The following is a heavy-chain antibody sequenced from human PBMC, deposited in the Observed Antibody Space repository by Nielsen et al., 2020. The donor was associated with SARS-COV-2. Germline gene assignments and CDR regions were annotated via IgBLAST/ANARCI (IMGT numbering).Heavy chain of an antibody. CDR2: INPNSGGT. J-gene: IGHJ3*02. D-gene: IGHD3-3*01. CDR3: ATSYYDFWSGWSHDAFDI. CDR1: GYTFTGYY. V-gene: IGHV1-2*02. Sequence: ASVKVSCKASGYTFTGYYMHWVRQAPGQGLEWMGWINPNSGGTNYAQKFQGRVTMTRDTSISTAYMELSRLRPDDTAVYYCATSYYDFWSGWSHDAFDIWGQGTMVTVSS.